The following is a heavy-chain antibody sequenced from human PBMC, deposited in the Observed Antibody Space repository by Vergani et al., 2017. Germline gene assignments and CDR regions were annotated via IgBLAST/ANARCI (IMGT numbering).Heavy chain of an antibody. CDR2: ISGSGGST. D-gene: IGHD5-12*01. CDR3: AKIGVATMSYFDY. Sequence: EVQLLESGGGLVQPGGSLRLSCAASGFTFSSYAMSWVRQAPGTGLEWVSAISGSGGSTYYADSVKGRFTISRDNSKNTLYLQMNSLRAEDTAVYYCAKIGVATMSYFDYWGQGTLVTVSS. V-gene: IGHV3-23*01. J-gene: IGHJ4*02. CDR1: GFTFSSYA.